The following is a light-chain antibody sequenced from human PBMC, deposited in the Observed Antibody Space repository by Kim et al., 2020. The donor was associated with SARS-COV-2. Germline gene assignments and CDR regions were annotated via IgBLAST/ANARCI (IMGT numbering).Light chain of an antibody. CDR2: DAS. J-gene: IGKJ4*01. Sequence: PGQRAPLSCRASQNIDTYLAWYQQRPGQAPRLLVYDASNRATGVPDRFSGSGSGTDFTLTISSLEPEDFSIYYCQQRNSWPPAVTFGGGTKVDIK. CDR1: QNIDTY. CDR3: QQRNSWPPAVT. V-gene: IGKV3-11*01.